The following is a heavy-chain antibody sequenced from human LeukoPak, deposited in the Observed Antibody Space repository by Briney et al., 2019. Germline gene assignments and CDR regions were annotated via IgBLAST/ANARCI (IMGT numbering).Heavy chain of an antibody. V-gene: IGHV4-34*01. CDR2: INHSGST. CDR1: GGSFSGYY. D-gene: IGHD3-16*02. J-gene: IGHJ4*02. CDR3: ARGLIGGTFDY. Sequence: SETLSLTCAVYGGSFSGYYWSWIRQPPGKGLEWIGEINHSGSTNYNPSLKSRVTISVDTSKNQFSLKLSSVTAADTAVYYRARGLIGGTFDYWGQGTLVTVSS.